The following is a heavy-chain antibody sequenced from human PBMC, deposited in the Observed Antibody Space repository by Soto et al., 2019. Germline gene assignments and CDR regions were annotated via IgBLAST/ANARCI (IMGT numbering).Heavy chain of an antibody. CDR3: ARPGVAYDAFDI. D-gene: IGHD3-3*01. Sequence: ASVKVSCKASGYRLRMYALHWVRQAPGQRLEWMAWINNGNGDTIHSQKFQGRVIITRDTSANTVYMELRSLTSEDTAVYYCARPGVAYDAFDIWGQGTMVTVSS. CDR2: INNGNGDT. CDR1: GYRLRMYA. J-gene: IGHJ3*02. V-gene: IGHV1-3*04.